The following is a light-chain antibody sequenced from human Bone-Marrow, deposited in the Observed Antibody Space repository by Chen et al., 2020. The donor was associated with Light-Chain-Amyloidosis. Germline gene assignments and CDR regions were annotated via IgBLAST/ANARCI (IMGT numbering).Light chain of an antibody. CDR3: QVWDRSSDRPV. CDR1: NIGSTS. CDR2: DDS. V-gene: IGLV3-21*03. J-gene: IGLJ3*02. Sequence: SYVLTQPSSVSVVPGKTATIACEGNNIGSTSVHWYQQTPGQAPLLVVYDDSDRPSGIPERLSGSNSGNTATLTISRVEAGDEADYYCQVWDRSSDRPVFGGGTKLTVL.